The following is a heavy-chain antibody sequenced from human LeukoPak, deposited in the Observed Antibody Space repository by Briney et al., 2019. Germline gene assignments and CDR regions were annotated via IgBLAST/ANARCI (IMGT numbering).Heavy chain of an antibody. J-gene: IGHJ5*02. D-gene: IGHD5-18*01. CDR2: INPNSGGT. Sequence: ASVTVSCTSSGYTFKDYHVHWVRQAPGPGLEWMGWINPNSGGTNYAQKFQGRVTMTRDTSISTAYMELSRLRSDDTAVYYCARDTAMVTCWFDPWGQGTLVTVSS. CDR3: ARDTAMVTCWFDP. CDR1: GYTFKDYH. V-gene: IGHV1-2*02.